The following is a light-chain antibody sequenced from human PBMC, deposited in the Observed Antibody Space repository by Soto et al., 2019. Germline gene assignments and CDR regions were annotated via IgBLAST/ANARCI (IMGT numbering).Light chain of an antibody. Sequence: ELGLTQSPGTLSLSPGERATLSCSASQSVSSSYLAWYQQKPGQAPRLLIYGASSRATGIPDRFSGSGSGTDFTITISRLEPEDFAVYYCQHYGSPWTFGQGTKVDSK. CDR1: QSVSSSY. CDR2: GAS. V-gene: IGKV3-20*01. J-gene: IGKJ1*01. CDR3: QHYGSPWT.